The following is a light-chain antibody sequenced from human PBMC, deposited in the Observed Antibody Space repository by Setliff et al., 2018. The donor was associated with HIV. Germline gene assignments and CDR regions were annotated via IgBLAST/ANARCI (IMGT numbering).Light chain of an antibody. CDR2: EVR. CDR3: SSYAISNTLP. CDR1: SSDVGDYNY. Sequence: SALTQPASVSGSPGQSITISCTGTSSDVGDYNYVSWYQQHPGKAPKLIIYEVRNRPSGVSNRFSGSKSGNTASLTISGLQAEDEADYYCSSYAISNTLPFGTGTKVTVL. V-gene: IGLV2-14*01. J-gene: IGLJ1*01.